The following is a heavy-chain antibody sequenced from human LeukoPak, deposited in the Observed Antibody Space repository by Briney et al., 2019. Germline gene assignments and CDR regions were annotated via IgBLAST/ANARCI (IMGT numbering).Heavy chain of an antibody. J-gene: IGHJ4*02. D-gene: IGHD4-17*01. V-gene: IGHV1-2*02. CDR1: GYTFTGYY. CDR3: ARGEGGDYTDPCYFDY. Sequence: ASVKVSCKAFGYTFTGYYMHWVRQAPGQGLEWMGWINPNSGGTNYAQKLQGRVTMTTDTSTSTAYMELRSLRSDDTAVYYCARGEGGDYTDPCYFDYWGQGTLVTVSS. CDR2: INPNSGGT.